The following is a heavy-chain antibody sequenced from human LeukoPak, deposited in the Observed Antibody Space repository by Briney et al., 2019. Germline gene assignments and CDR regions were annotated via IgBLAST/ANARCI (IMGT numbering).Heavy chain of an antibody. V-gene: IGHV3-23*01. CDR3: AKDESPPYSSGWFDY. J-gene: IGHJ5*01. CDR2: ISGSGGST. CDR1: GFTFSTYA. Sequence: RSGGSLRLSCAASGFTFSTYAMSWVRQAPGKGLEWVSAISGSGGSTYYADSVKGRFTISRDNSKNTLYLQMNSLRAEDTAVYYCAKDESPPYSSGWFDYWGQGTLVTVSS. D-gene: IGHD6-19*01.